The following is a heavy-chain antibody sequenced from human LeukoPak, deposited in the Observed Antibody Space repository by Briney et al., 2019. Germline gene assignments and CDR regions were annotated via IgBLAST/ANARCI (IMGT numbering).Heavy chain of an antibody. Sequence: GRSLRLSCAASGFTFSSYAMHWVRQAPGKGLEWVAVISYDGSNKYYADSVKGRFTNSRDNSKNTLYLQMNSLRAEDTAVYYCARVLGIAVAGTFDYWGQGTLVTVSS. D-gene: IGHD6-19*01. CDR3: ARVLGIAVAGTFDY. CDR1: GFTFSSYA. J-gene: IGHJ4*02. V-gene: IGHV3-30*04. CDR2: ISYDGSNK.